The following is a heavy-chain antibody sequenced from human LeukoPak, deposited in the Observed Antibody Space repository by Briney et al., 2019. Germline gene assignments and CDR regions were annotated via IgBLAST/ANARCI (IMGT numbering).Heavy chain of an antibody. Sequence: ASVKVSCKASGYTFASYGISWVRQAPGQGLEWMGWISAYNGNTNFAQKFQGRVTMTTDTSTSTAYMELRSLRSDDTAVYYCAKSLAADAFDIWGQGTMVTVSS. CDR1: GYTFASYG. CDR2: ISAYNGNT. V-gene: IGHV1-18*01. CDR3: AKSLAADAFDI. J-gene: IGHJ3*02. D-gene: IGHD6-13*01.